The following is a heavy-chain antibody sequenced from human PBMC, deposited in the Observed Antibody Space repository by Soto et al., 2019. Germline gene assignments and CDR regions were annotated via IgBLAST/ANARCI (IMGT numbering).Heavy chain of an antibody. CDR3: ARLGWDAFDI. D-gene: IGHD6-19*01. J-gene: IGHJ3*02. CDR2: IYYSGST. Sequence: QLQLQESGPGLVKPSETLSLTCTVSGGSISSSSYYWGWIRQPPGKGLEWIGSIYYSGSTYYNPSLKSRATISVDTSKKQSALKLSSVTAADTAVYYCARLGWDAFDIWGQGTMVTVSS. CDR1: GGSISSSSYY. V-gene: IGHV4-39*01.